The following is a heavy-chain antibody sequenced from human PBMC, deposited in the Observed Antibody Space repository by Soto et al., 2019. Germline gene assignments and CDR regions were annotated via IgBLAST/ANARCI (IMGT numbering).Heavy chain of an antibody. V-gene: IGHV4-31*03. Sequence: QVQLQESGPGLVKPSQTLSLTCTVSGGSISSGGYYWSWIRQHPGKGLEWIGYIYYSGSTYYNPSLKSRVTISVDTSKNQFSLKLSSVTAADTAVYYCARDLRGYDFWSCYYNWFDPWGQGTLVTVSS. D-gene: IGHD3-3*01. CDR2: IYYSGST. CDR3: ARDLRGYDFWSCYYNWFDP. J-gene: IGHJ5*02. CDR1: GGSISSGGYY.